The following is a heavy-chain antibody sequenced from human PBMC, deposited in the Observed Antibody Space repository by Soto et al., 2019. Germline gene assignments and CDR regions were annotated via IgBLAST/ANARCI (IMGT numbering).Heavy chain of an antibody. D-gene: IGHD3-3*01. CDR1: GFIFGDYA. CDR2: VRGSNDNT. Sequence: EVQLVESGGNLVQPGGSLRLSCAASGFIFGDYAMSWVRQAPGKGLEWLSLVRGSNDNTYYADSVRGRFTISRDNSRNTLYLQMNSLRVDDTAIYYCANDWTHLDYWGQGTLVTVSS. V-gene: IGHV3-23*04. J-gene: IGHJ4*02. CDR3: ANDWTHLDY.